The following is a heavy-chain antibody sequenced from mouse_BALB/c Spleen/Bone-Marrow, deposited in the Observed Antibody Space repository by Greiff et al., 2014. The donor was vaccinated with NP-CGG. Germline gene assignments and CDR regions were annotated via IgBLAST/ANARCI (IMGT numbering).Heavy chain of an antibody. D-gene: IGHD2-1*01. Sequence: VQLQQSGAELVKPGASVKLSCTASGFNIKDTYIHWGKQRPEQGLEWIGRIDPANGNTKYDPKFQGKATITADTSSNTAYLQLSSLTSEDTAVYYCARVYPNAMDYWGQGTSVTVSS. CDR3: ARVYPNAMDY. CDR1: GFNIKDTY. V-gene: IGHV14-3*02. CDR2: IDPANGNT. J-gene: IGHJ4*01.